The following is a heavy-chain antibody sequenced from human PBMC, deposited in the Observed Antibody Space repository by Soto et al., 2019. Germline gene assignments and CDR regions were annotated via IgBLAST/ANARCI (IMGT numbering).Heavy chain of an antibody. V-gene: IGHV3-23*01. CDR2: ISGSGGST. CDR1: GFTFSSYA. J-gene: IGHJ3*02. CDR3: AKGQEGAFDI. Sequence: EVQLLESGGGLVQPAGSLRLPCAASGFTFSSYAMIWVRQAPGKGLEWVSAISGSGGSTYYADSVKGRFTISRDNSKNTLYVQMNSLRAEDTAVYHCAKGQEGAFDIWGQGTMVTVSS.